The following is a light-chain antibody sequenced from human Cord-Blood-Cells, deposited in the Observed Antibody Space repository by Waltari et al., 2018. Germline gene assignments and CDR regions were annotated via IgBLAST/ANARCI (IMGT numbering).Light chain of an antibody. V-gene: IGLV2-14*01. CDR1: SIAVGGYKY. Sequence: SALTQPASVYVSPGQSITISCTGTSIAVGGYKYISWYQQQPGKAPKLMIYEVSTRPSGVSKRFSGSKSGNTASLTITGLQAEEEANYYCSSYTSSSTVVFGGGTKLTVL. CDR2: EVS. J-gene: IGLJ2*01. CDR3: SSYTSSSTVV.